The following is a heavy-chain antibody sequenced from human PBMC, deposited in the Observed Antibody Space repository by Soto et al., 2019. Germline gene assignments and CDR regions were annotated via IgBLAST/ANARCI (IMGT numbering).Heavy chain of an antibody. CDR2: VHWNDDK. Sequence: QITLKEAGPTLVKPTQTLTLTCTFSGFSLSTTGEGVFWIRQPPGKAPEWLALVHWNDDKRYSPSLRPRLTLRKDMSWKQVVLSWTYLDSVDTGTYFSAHRRSGDTSPDCNCLDVWGQVPTVIVS. D-gene: IGHD2-15*01. V-gene: IGHV2-5*01. CDR1: GFSLSTTGEG. J-gene: IGHJ6*02. CDR3: AHRRSGDTSPDCNCLDV.